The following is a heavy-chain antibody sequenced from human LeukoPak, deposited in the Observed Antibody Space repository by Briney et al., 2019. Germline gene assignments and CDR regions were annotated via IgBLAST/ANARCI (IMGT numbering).Heavy chain of an antibody. CDR1: GFTFSSYA. D-gene: IGHD1-26*01. J-gene: IGHJ4*02. V-gene: IGHV3-23*01. CDR2: ISGSGGST. Sequence: PGGSLRLSCAASGFTFSSYAMSWVRQAPGKGLEWVSAISGSGGSTYYADSVKGPFPISRDNSKNTLYLQMNSLRAEDTAVYYCAKSGSYYGGPFDYWGQGTLVTVSS. CDR3: AKSGSYYGGPFDY.